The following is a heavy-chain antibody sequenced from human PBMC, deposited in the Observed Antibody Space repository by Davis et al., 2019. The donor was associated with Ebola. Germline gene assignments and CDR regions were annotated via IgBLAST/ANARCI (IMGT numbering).Heavy chain of an antibody. V-gene: IGHV5-51*01. D-gene: IGHD1-20*01. J-gene: IGHJ3*02. CDR3: ASLRRTITGMDDAFDI. CDR2: IYPGDSDT. CDR1: GYSFTKYW. Sequence: KVSCKGSGYSFTKYWIGWVRQMPGKGLEWMGIIYPGDSDTRYSPSFLGQVIFSADKSIRTAYLEWSSLEASDTAMYYCASLRRTITGMDDAFDIWGQGTKVTVSS.